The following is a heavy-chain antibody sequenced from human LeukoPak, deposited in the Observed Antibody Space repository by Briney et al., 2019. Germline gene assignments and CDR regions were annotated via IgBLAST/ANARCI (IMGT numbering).Heavy chain of an antibody. J-gene: IGHJ3*01. D-gene: IGHD3-22*01. Sequence: GASMKVSCKVSGYTFTAYYIHWVRQAPGQGLEWMGWINPNSGGTKYAQKFQVRVTLTRDTSINTAYMELSGLRSDDTALYYCARVGHYDNSNYADDVFDFWGQGTMVTVSS. CDR1: GYTFTAYY. CDR3: ARVGHYDNSNYADDVFDF. V-gene: IGHV1-2*02. CDR2: INPNSGGT.